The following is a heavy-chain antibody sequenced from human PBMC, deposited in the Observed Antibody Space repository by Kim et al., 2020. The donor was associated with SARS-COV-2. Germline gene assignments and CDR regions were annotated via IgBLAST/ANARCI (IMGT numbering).Heavy chain of an antibody. CDR1: GGSISSAAFY. Sequence: SETLSLTCTVSGGSISSAAFYWSWIRQHPGKGLEWIGYIYFSGGTYYNPSLKSRVTMSVDTSKNQFSLNLNSVTAADAAVYYCARIPSGDPYGGFDSWG. J-gene: IGHJ5*01. CDR3: ARIPSGDPYGGFDS. CDR2: IYFSGGT. D-gene: IGHD2-21*01. V-gene: IGHV4-31*03.